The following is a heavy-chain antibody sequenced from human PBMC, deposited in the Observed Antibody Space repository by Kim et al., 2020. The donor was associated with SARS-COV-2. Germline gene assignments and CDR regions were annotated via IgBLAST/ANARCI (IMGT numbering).Heavy chain of an antibody. D-gene: IGHD4-17*01. CDR3: ARDRHDYGGILYGMDV. V-gene: IGHV3-30*07. Sequence: VKGRFTISRDNSKNTLYLQMNSLRAEDTAVYYCARDRHDYGGILYGMDVWGQGTTVTVSS. J-gene: IGHJ6*02.